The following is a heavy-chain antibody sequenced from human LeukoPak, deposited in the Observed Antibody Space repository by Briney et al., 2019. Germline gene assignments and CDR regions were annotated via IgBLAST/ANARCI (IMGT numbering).Heavy chain of an antibody. J-gene: IGHJ4*02. CDR2: FDPEDGET. CDR3: ARDYYGSGSYSSWYFDY. V-gene: IGHV1-24*01. D-gene: IGHD3-10*01. Sequence: GASVKVSCKVSGYTLTELSMHWVRQAPGKGLEWMGGFDPEDGETIYAQKFQGRVTMTRDTSISTAYMELSRLRSDDTAVYYCARDYYGSGSYSSWYFDYWGQGTLVTVSS. CDR1: GYTLTELS.